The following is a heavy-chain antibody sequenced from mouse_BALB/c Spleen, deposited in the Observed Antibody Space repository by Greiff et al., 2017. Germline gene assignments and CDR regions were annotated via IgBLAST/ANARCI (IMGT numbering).Heavy chain of an antibody. V-gene: IGHV1S81*02. CDR2: INPSNGGT. J-gene: IGHJ4*01. CDR3: TRWRRLGFAMDY. Sequence: QVQLKESGAELVKPGASVKLSCKASGYTFTSYYMYWVKQRPGQGLEWIGEINPSNGGTNFNEKFKSKATLTVDKSSSTAYMQLSSLTSEDSAVYYCTRWRRLGFAMDYWGQGTSVTVSS. CDR1: GYTFTSYY. D-gene: IGHD1-1*01.